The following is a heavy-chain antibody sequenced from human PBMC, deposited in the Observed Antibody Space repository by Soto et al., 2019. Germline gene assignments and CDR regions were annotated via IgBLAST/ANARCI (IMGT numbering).Heavy chain of an antibody. V-gene: IGHV6-1*01. CDR3: ARDPMTASKKTYYDILTGYYYFFDY. CDR1: GDSVSSNSAA. Sequence: SQTLSLTCAISGDSVSSNSAAWNWIRQSPSRGLEWLGRTYYRSKWYNDYAVSVKSRITINPDTSKNQFSLQLNSVTPEDTAVYYCARDPMTASKKTYYDILTGYYYFFDYWGQGTLVTVSS. CDR2: TYYRSKWYN. J-gene: IGHJ4*02. D-gene: IGHD3-9*01.